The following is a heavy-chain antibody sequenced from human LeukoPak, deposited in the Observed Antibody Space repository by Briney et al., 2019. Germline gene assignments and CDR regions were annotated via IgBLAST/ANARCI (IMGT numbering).Heavy chain of an antibody. CDR1: GYTFTSYG. Sequence: ASVKVSCKASGYTFTSYGISWVRQAPGQGLEWMGWISAYNGNTNYAQKLQGRVTLTRDMSTSTDYLELSSLRSEDTAVYYCARDNSVRDEAWWFSPWGQGTLVTVSS. CDR2: ISAYNGNT. CDR3: ARDNSVRDEAWWFSP. V-gene: IGHV1-18*01. D-gene: IGHD3-10*01. J-gene: IGHJ5*02.